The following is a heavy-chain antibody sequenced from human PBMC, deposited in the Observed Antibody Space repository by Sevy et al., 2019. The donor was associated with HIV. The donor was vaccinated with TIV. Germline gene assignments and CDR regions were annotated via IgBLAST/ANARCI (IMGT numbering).Heavy chain of an antibody. CDR2: ISGSGGST. Sequence: GGSLRLSCAASGFTFSSYAMSWVRQAPGKGLEWVSAISGSGGSTYYADSVKGRFTISRDNSKNTLYLQMNSLRAEDTVVYYCAKKITFFGVVISYGMDVWGQGTTVTVSS. V-gene: IGHV3-23*01. J-gene: IGHJ6*02. CDR1: GFTFSSYA. CDR3: AKKITFFGVVISYGMDV. D-gene: IGHD3-3*01.